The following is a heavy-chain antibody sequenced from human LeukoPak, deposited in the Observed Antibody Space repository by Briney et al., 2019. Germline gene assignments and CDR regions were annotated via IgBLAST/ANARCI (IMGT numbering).Heavy chain of an antibody. V-gene: IGHV3-33*01. CDR2: IWYDGSNK. D-gene: IGHD1-14*01. Sequence: GGSLRLSCAASGFTFSSYGMHWVRQAPGKGLEWVAVIWYDGSNKYYADSVKGRFTISRDNSKNTLYLQMNSLRAEDTAVYYYARDWALSGRPEIDAFDIWGQGTMVTVSS. J-gene: IGHJ3*02. CDR1: GFTFSSYG. CDR3: ARDWALSGRPEIDAFDI.